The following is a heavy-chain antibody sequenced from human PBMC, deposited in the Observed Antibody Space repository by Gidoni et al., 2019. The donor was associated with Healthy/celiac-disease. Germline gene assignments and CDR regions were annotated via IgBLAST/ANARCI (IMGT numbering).Heavy chain of an antibody. J-gene: IGHJ3*02. V-gene: IGHV4-39*01. Sequence: QPQLQESGQGLVKNSETLYPTCTVSGGSTSSSSNYWGWIRQPPGKGLVWIGRIYYSGSTYSNPSLKSRVTISVDTSKNQFSLKLSSVTAADTAVYYCARRGDLGVIITGDAFDIWGQGTMVTVSS. CDR2: IYYSGST. CDR1: GGSTSSSSNY. CDR3: ARRGDLGVIITGDAFDI. D-gene: IGHD3-10*01.